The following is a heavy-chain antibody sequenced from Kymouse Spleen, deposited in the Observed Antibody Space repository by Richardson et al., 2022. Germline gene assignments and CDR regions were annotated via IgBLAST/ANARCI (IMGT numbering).Heavy chain of an antibody. V-gene: IGHV3-48*02. CDR3: ARTYYYGSGSYGGWFDP. J-gene: IGHJ5*02. D-gene: IGHD3-10*01. CDR2: ISSSSSTI. CDR1: GFTFSSYS. Sequence: EVQLVESGGGLVQPGGSLRLSCAASGFTFSSYSMNWVRQAPGKGLEWVSYISSSSSTIYYADSVKGRFTISRDNAKNSLYLQMNSLRDEDTAVYYCARTYYYGSGSYGGWFDPWGQGTLVTVSS.